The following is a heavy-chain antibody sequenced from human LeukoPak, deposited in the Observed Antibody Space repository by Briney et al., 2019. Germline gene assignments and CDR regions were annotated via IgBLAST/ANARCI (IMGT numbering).Heavy chain of an antibody. V-gene: IGHV3-23*01. CDR1: GFTFNTYG. CDR2: ISASAGSI. D-gene: IGHD2-2*01. J-gene: IGHJ4*02. CDR3: ARDRYCTTTRCSDY. Sequence: GGSLRLSCEASGFTFNTYGMSWVRQAPGKGLEWVSAISASAGSINYADSVKGRFTISRDISKNTLYLQMNSLRAEDTAVYYCARDRYCTTTRCSDYWGQGTLVTVSS.